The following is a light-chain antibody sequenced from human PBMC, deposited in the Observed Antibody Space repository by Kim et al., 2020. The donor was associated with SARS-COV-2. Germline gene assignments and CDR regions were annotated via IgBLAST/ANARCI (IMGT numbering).Light chain of an antibody. J-gene: IGKJ5*01. CDR1: QSVSTN. Sequence: SPGERAPLSCRASQSVSTNLAWYQQQPGQAPRLLIYGASTRATGIPARFSGSGSGTEFTLTISSLQSEDFALYYCHQYNHWPRGTFGQGTRLEIK. V-gene: IGKV3-15*01. CDR2: GAS. CDR3: HQYNHWPRGT.